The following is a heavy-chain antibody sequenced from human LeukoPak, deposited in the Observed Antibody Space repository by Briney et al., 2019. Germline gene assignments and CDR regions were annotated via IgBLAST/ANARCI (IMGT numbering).Heavy chain of an antibody. CDR3: ARDGDTSGYTD. Sequence: PGGSLRLSCEASGFTFSLYWVSWVRQAPGKGLEWVANIKQDGSEKYYVDSVKGQFTISRDNAKNSLYLQMNSLRADDTAVYYCARDGDTSGYTDWGQGTLVTVSS. V-gene: IGHV3-7*01. CDR2: IKQDGSEK. D-gene: IGHD3-22*01. J-gene: IGHJ4*02. CDR1: GFTFSLYW.